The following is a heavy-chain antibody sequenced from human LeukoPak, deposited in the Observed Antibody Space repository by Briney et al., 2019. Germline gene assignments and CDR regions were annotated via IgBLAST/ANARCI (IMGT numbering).Heavy chain of an antibody. CDR2: IYYSGST. J-gene: IGHJ6*02. CDR3: ARDTSSSSWYYYGMDV. V-gene: IGHV4-31*03. CDR1: GGSISSGGYY. Sequence: SETLSLTCTVSGGSISSGGYYWSWIRQHPGKGLEWIGYIYYSGSTYCNPSLKSRVTISVDTSKNQFSLKLSSVTAADTAVHYCARDTSSSSWYYYGMDVWGQGTTVTVSS. D-gene: IGHD6-13*01.